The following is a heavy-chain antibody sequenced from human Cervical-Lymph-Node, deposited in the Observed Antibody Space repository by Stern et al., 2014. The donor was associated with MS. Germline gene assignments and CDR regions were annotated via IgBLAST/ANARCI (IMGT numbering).Heavy chain of an antibody. V-gene: IGHV6-1*01. CDR1: GDSVSSNSAA. D-gene: IGHD3-10*01. J-gene: IGHJ6*02. CDR2: TYYRAKWYN. CDR3: TRGYYMDV. Sequence: QVQLVESGPGLVKPSQTLSLTCAISGDSVSSNSAAWNLIRQSPSRGLEWLGRTYYRAKWYNDYALSVESRVTINPDTSKNQFSLQLNSGTPEDTAVYYCTRGYYMDVWGQGTTVTVSS.